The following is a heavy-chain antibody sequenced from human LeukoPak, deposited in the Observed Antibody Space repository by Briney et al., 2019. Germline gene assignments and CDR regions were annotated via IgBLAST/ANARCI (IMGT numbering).Heavy chain of an antibody. CDR1: GGSISSGTYY. J-gene: IGHJ3*02. CDR2: IYTSGSS. D-gene: IGHD1-14*01. CDR3: ARQPGGTAAFDI. V-gene: IGHV4-61*02. Sequence: SETLSPTCTVSGGSISSGTYYWSWVRQPAGKGLEWIGRIYTSGSSNYNPSLKSRITISVDTSKNQVSLNLNSVTAADTAVYYCARQPGGTAAFDIWGQGTTVTVSA.